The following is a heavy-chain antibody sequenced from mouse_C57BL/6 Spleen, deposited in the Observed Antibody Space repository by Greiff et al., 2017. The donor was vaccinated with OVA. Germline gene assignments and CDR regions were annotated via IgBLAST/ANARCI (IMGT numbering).Heavy chain of an antibody. CDR3: AIEGWGRYVDV. CDR1: GFTFSDYY. V-gene: IGHV5-16*01. D-gene: IGHD1-1*02. Sequence: DVKLEESEGGLVQPGRSMKLSCKASGFTFSDYYMAWVRQVPEKGLEWVAHSNYDGSSTYYLDSLKSRFIISRDKAKNILYLQMSSLKSEDTATYYCAIEGWGRYVDVWGTGTTVTVSS. CDR2: SNYDGSST. J-gene: IGHJ1*03.